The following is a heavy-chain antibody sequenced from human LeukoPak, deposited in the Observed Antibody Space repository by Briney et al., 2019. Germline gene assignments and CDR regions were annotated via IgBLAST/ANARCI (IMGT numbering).Heavy chain of an antibody. CDR1: GGSFSDYY. J-gene: IGHJ1*01. Sequence: SETLSLTCAVCGGSFSDYYCSWFRQPPGKRLEWIGEINHSGSTNYNPSLKSRVTISVDTSKNQFSLRLKSVAAADTAVYYCAYSSAYQQQWGQGTLVTVSS. V-gene: IGHV4-34*01. CDR2: INHSGST. D-gene: IGHD3-22*01. CDR3: AYSSAYQQQ.